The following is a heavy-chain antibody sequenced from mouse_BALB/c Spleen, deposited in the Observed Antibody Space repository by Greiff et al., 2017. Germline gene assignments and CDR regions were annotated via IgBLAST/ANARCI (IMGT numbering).Heavy chain of an antibody. J-gene: IGHJ1*01. D-gene: IGHD2-10*01. CDR1: GFSLTSYG. CDR3: ARNLAYYGNYGYFDV. CDR2: IWSGGST. Sequence: VQLQESGPGLVQPSQSLSITCTVSGFSLTSYGVHWVRQSPGKGLEWLGVIWSGGSTDYNAAFISRLSISKDNSKSQVFFKMNSLQANDTAIYYCARNLAYYGNYGYFDVWGAGTTVTVSS. V-gene: IGHV2-2*02.